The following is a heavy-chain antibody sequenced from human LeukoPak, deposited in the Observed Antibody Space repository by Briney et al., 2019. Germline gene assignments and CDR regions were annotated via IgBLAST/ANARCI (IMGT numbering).Heavy chain of an antibody. D-gene: IGHD2-2*01. CDR1: GFTFSSYW. Sequence: GGSLRLSCAASGFTFSSYWMSWVRQAPGKGLEWLANIKQDGGEKYYVDSVKGRFTISRDNSKNTLYLQMNSLRAEDTAVYYCAKSLDCSSTSCPKNWFDPWGQGTLVTVSS. J-gene: IGHJ5*02. CDR2: IKQDGGEK. CDR3: AKSLDCSSTSCPKNWFDP. V-gene: IGHV3-7*03.